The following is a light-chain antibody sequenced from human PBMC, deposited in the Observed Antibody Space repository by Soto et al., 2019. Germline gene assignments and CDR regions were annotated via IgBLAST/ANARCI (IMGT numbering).Light chain of an antibody. CDR3: CSYTTSNTRQIV. V-gene: IGLV2-14*01. J-gene: IGLJ1*01. CDR2: DVS. CDR1: SGDIGDYNY. Sequence: QSALTQPASVSGSPGQSITISCVGTSGDIGDYNYVSWYQQHPGKVPKVIIYDVSNRPSGVSYRFSGTKSGNTASLTVSGLQAEDEADYYCCSYTTSNTRQIVFGTGTKVTVL.